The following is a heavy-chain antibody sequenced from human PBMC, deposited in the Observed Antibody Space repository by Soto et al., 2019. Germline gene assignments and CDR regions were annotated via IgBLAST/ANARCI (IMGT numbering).Heavy chain of an antibody. CDR2: ISSSSYI. Sequence: SGESLKISCAASGFTFSSYSMNWVRQAPGKGLEWVSSISSSSYIYYADSVKGRFTISRDNAKNSLYLQMNSLRAEDTAVYYCARIPMVRGVMGDYYYYYGMDVWGQGTTVTVSS. D-gene: IGHD3-10*01. J-gene: IGHJ6*02. V-gene: IGHV3-21*01. CDR1: GFTFSSYS. CDR3: ARIPMVRGVMGDYYYYYGMDV.